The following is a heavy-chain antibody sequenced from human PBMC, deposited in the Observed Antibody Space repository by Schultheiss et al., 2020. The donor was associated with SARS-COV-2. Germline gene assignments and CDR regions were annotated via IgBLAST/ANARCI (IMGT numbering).Heavy chain of an antibody. V-gene: IGHV3-30*07. CDR1: GFTFSSYA. J-gene: IGHJ4*02. CDR2: ISYDGSNK. D-gene: IGHD5-18*01. Sequence: GGSLRLSCAASGFTFSSYAMHWVRQAPGKGLEWVAVISYDGSNKYYADSVKGRFTISRDNSKNTLYLQMNSLRAEDTAVYYCAKERESRGYSYGPPPRYFDYWGQGTLVTVSS. CDR3: AKERESRGYSYGPPPRYFDY.